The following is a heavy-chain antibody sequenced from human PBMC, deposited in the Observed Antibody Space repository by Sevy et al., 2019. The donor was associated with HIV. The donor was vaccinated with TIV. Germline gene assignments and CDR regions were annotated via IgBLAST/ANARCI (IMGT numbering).Heavy chain of an antibody. Sequence: ASVKVSCKASGYTFTGYYVHWVRQAPGQGLEWMGWVDPNSGGTNYGQKFQGRVTMTSDTSISTAYMELSGLGSDDTAVYYCARGVYGSGTYLNDYWGQGTLVTVSS. V-gene: IGHV1-2*02. D-gene: IGHD3-10*01. J-gene: IGHJ4*02. CDR2: VDPNSGGT. CDR3: ARGVYGSGTYLNDY. CDR1: GYTFTGYY.